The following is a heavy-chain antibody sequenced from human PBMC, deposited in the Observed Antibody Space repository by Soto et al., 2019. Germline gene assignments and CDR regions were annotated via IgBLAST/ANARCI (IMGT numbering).Heavy chain of an antibody. CDR3: ARSYGDYVSPYFDY. D-gene: IGHD4-17*01. V-gene: IGHV4-39*01. CDR2: IYYSGST. Sequence: QLQLQESGPGLVKPSETLSLTCTVSGGSISSSSYYWGWIRQPPGKGLEWIGSIYYSGSTYYNPSLKSRVTISVDTSNNQFSLKLSSVTAADTAVYYCARSYGDYVSPYFDYWGQGTLVTVSS. J-gene: IGHJ4*02. CDR1: GGSISSSSYY.